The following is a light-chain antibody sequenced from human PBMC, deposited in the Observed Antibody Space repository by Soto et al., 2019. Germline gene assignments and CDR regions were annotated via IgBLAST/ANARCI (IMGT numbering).Light chain of an antibody. CDR2: DAS. CDR3: QQRSDWPCT. CDR1: QSIGSY. J-gene: IGKJ2*02. Sequence: EIVLTQSPATLSLSPGERVTLSCRASQSIGSYLAWYQQKPGQAPRLLIYDASHRATGIPARFSGSGFGTDFTLSISSLEPEDVAVYYCQQRSDWPCTFGQGTKLGIK. V-gene: IGKV3-11*01.